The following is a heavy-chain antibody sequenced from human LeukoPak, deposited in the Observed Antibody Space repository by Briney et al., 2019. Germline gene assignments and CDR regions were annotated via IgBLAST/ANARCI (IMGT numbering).Heavy chain of an antibody. V-gene: IGHV3-53*01. J-gene: IGHJ4*02. D-gene: IGHD1-26*01. Sequence: PGGSLRLSCAGSGFIVSSSYTSWVRQAPGRGLEWVSVIYSGGSTDYADSVKGRCTISRDNSKNTLHLQMNSLRAEDTAVYYCAREGVGDSNIDYWGQGTLVTVSS. CDR2: IYSGGST. CDR3: AREGVGDSNIDY. CDR1: GFIVSSSY.